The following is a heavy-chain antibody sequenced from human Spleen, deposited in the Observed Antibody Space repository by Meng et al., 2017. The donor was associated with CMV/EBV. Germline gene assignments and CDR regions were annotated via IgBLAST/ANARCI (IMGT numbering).Heavy chain of an antibody. D-gene: IGHD6-19*01. Sequence: GGSLRLSCKGSGYSFTTYWIGWVRQAPGQGLEWMGWVNSNSGDTNYAQKFQGRVTMTRDTSISTAYMELSRLTSDDTAIYFCARTLTGYNGGWGGFDYWGQGNLVTVSS. CDR2: VNSNSGDT. CDR3: ARTLTGYNGGWGGFDY. CDR1: GYSFTTYW. V-gene: IGHV1-2*02. J-gene: IGHJ4*02.